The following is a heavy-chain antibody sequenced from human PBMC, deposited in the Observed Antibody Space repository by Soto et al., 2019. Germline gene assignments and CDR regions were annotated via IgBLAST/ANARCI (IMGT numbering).Heavy chain of an antibody. CDR1: GFTFSSYA. D-gene: IGHD5-12*01. CDR2: ISGSGGST. CDR3: AKDKSGRDGYNYVPLYFDY. J-gene: IGHJ4*02. Sequence: SLRLSCAASGFTFSSYAMSWVRQAPGKGLEWVSAISGSGGSTYYADSVKGRFTISRDNSKNTLYLQMNSLRAEDTAVYYCAKDKSGRDGYNYVPLYFDYWGQGTLVTVS. V-gene: IGHV3-23*01.